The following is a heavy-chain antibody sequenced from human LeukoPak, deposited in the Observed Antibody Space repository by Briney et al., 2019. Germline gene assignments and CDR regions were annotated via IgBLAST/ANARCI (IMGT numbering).Heavy chain of an antibody. CDR2: IYYTGNT. D-gene: IGHD3-10*01. CDR1: GGSISSYY. V-gene: IGHV4-59*12. CDR3: AREPFTMVSSVYYYYYYMDV. J-gene: IGHJ6*03. Sequence: PSETLSLTCTVSGGSISSYYWSWIRQPPGKGLEWIGYIYYTGNTNYNPSLRSRVTISVDTSKNQFSLKLSSVTAADTAVYYCAREPFTMVSSVYYYYYYMDVWGKGTTVTISS.